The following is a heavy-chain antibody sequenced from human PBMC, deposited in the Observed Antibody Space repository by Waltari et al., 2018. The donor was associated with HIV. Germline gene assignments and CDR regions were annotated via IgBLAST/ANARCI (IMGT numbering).Heavy chain of an antibody. J-gene: IGHJ6*02. D-gene: IGHD1-7*01. CDR1: GYTFTGYY. CDR2: VNPTSVRT. Sequence: QVQLGQSGAEGKKPGASVKVSCTASGYTFTGYYMHWVRKAPGQGREWIGWVNPTSVRTNYAQKARCKVTRTRDTSISTAYMGLSRLRSDDTAGYYSARDRARTTDYYHYGMDVWGQGTTLTVSS. V-gene: IGHV1-2*02. CDR3: ARDRARTTDYYHYGMDV.